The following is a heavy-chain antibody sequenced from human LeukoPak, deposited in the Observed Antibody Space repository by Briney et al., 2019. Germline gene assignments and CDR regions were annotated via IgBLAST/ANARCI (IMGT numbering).Heavy chain of an antibody. CDR2: TYWGDDK. D-gene: IGHD3/OR15-3a*01. J-gene: IGHJ5*02. CDR3: ARKPAQMDYFDP. CDR1: GFSLSTSQVA. V-gene: IGHV2-5*02. Sequence: ESGPTLVKPTETLTLTCTFSGFSLSTSQVAVGWIRQPPGKALEFLALTYWGDDKRYSPSLKTRLTITQDTSKNQVVLTMTNMDPVDTATYYCARKPAQMDYFDPWGQGTLVTVSS.